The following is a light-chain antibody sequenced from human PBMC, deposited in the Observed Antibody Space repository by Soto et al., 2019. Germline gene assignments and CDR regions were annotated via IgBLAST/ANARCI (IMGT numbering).Light chain of an antibody. V-gene: IGLV2-14*01. CDR2: EVS. J-gene: IGLJ1*01. CDR3: SSYTSSSAYV. Sequence: QSALTQPASVSGSPGQSITISCTGTSSDVGGYNYVSWYQQHPGKAPKLMIYEVSNRPSGVSNRFSGSKCGNTASLTISGLQAEDEADYYCSSYTSSSAYVFGTGTKLTVL. CDR1: SSDVGGYNY.